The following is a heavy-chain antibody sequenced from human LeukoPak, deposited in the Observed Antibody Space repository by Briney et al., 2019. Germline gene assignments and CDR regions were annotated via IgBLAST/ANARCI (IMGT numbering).Heavy chain of an antibody. J-gene: IGHJ4*02. CDR1: GFTFSSYA. D-gene: IGHD3-9*01. CDR3: AKVGYDILTGYSN. Sequence: GGSLRLSCAASGFTFSSYAVSWVRQAPGKGLEWVSAISGSGGSTYYADSVKGRFTISRDNSKNTLYLQMNSLRAEDTAVYYCAKVGYDILTGYSNWGQGTLVTVSS. V-gene: IGHV3-23*01. CDR2: ISGSGGST.